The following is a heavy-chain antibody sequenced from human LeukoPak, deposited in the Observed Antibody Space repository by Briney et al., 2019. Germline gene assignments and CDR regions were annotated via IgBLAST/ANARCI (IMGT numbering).Heavy chain of an antibody. Sequence: SETLSLTCAVYGGSFSGYYWSWIRQTPGKGLEWIGYINYSGSTHYNPSLKSRLTISVDKAKNQFSLKVSSVTAADTAVYYCASRKLGNDYWGQGTLVTVSS. CDR3: ASRKLGNDY. D-gene: IGHD7-27*01. CDR1: GGSFSGYY. CDR2: INYSGST. J-gene: IGHJ4*02. V-gene: IGHV4-34*01.